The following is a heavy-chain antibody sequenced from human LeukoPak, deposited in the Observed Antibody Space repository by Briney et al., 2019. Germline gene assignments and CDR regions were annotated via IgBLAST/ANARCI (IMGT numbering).Heavy chain of an antibody. CDR2: ISSNGGST. CDR1: GFTFSSYA. Sequence: PGGSLRLSCSASGFTFSSYAMHWVRQAPGKGLEYVSAISSNGGSTYYADSVKGRFTISRDNSKNTLYLQMNSLRAEDTALYYCAKAPGSSWAAFESWGQGTLVTVSS. V-gene: IGHV3-64*04. D-gene: IGHD6-13*01. J-gene: IGHJ4*02. CDR3: AKAPGSSWAAFES.